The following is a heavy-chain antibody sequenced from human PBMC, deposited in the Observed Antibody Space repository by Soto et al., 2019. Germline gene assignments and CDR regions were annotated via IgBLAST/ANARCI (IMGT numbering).Heavy chain of an antibody. J-gene: IGHJ4*02. D-gene: IGHD3-16*01. CDR3: ARLTTSGGAYY. CDR1: GGSISSYY. CDR2: IYYSGST. V-gene: IGHV4-59*08. Sequence: SETLSLTCTVSGGSISSYYWSWIRQPPGKGLEWIGYIYYSGSTNYNPSLKSRVTISVDTSKNQFSLKLSSVTAADTAVYYCARLTTSGGAYYWGQGTLVTVSS.